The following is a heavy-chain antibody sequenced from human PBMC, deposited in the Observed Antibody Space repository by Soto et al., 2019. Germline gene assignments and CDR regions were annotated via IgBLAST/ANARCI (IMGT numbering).Heavy chain of an antibody. J-gene: IGHJ3*02. CDR3: ARDFDSSGSDAFDI. CDR2: IIPIFGTA. CDR1: GGTFSSYA. V-gene: IGHV1-69*13. Sequence: GASVKVSCKASGGTFSSYAISWVRRAPGQGLEWMGGIIPIFGTANYAQKFQGRVTITADESTSTAYMELSSLRSEDTAVYYCARDFDSSGSDAFDIWGQGTMVTVSS. D-gene: IGHD3-22*01.